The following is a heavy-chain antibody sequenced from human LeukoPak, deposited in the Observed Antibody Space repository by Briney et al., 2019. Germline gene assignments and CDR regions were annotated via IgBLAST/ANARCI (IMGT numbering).Heavy chain of an antibody. J-gene: IGHJ6*02. Sequence: GGSLRLSCAASGFTFSSYWMHWVRPAPGKGLVWVSRLKGDGSITLYADSVKGRFTISRDNSKDTLYLQMSNLRAEDTAVYYCAKAPPADYRYYYGMDVWGQGTTVTVSS. V-gene: IGHV3-74*01. CDR2: LKGDGSIT. CDR1: GFTFSSYW. CDR3: AKAPPADYRYYYGMDV.